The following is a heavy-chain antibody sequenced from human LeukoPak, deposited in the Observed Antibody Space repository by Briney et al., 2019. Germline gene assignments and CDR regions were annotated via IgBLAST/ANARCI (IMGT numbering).Heavy chain of an antibody. Sequence: GGSLRLSCAASGFTFSSYGMHWVRQAPGKGLERVAFIRYDGSNKYYADSVKGRFTISRDNSKNTLYLQMNSLRAEDTAVYYCAKDTTVTGAFDIWGQGTMVTVSS. J-gene: IGHJ3*02. D-gene: IGHD4-17*01. V-gene: IGHV3-30*02. CDR3: AKDTTVTGAFDI. CDR1: GFTFSSYG. CDR2: IRYDGSNK.